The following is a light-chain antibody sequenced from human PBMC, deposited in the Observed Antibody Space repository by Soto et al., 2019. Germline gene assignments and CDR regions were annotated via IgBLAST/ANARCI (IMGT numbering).Light chain of an antibody. V-gene: IGLV1-44*01. CDR1: SSNNGSKT. CDR3: AALQDSLNGVV. CDR2: SNN. Sequence: QAVLTQPPSASGTPGQRVTISCSGSSSNNGSKTVNWYQQLPGTAPKLLIYSNNQRPSGVPDRFSGSKSGTSASLAISGLQSEDESDYYCAALQDSLNGVVFGGGTKRTVL. J-gene: IGLJ2*01.